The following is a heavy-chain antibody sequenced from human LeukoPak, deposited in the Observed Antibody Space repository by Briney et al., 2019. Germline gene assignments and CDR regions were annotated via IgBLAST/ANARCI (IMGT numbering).Heavy chain of an antibody. V-gene: IGHV3-23*01. CDR1: GFTFSNYG. J-gene: IGHJ4*02. D-gene: IGHD3-10*01. CDR3: AKAPIYGSGTYFDYWDY. Sequence: GGSLRLSCAASGFTFSNYGLSWVRQAPGKGLEWVSAISGSGGSTYYADSVKGRFTISRDNSKNTLYLQMNSLRAEDTAVYYCAKAPIYGSGTYFDYWDYWGQGTLVTVSS. CDR2: ISGSGGST.